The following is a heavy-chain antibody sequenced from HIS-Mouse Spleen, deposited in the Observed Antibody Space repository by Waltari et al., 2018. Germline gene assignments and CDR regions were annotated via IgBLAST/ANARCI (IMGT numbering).Heavy chain of an antibody. Sequence: QLQLQESGPGLVKPSETVCLTCTVAGGSIRSSSYYWGWIRQPPGKGLEWIGSIYYSGSTYYNPSLKSRVTISVDTSKNQFSLKLSSVTAADTAVYYCAREIPYSSSWYDWYFDLWGRGTLVTVSS. V-gene: IGHV4-39*07. D-gene: IGHD6-13*01. CDR2: IYYSGST. CDR3: AREIPYSSSWYDWYFDL. CDR1: GGSIRSSSYY. J-gene: IGHJ2*01.